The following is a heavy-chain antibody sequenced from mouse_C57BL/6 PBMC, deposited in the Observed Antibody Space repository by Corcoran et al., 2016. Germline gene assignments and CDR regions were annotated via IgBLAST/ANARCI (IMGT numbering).Heavy chain of an antibody. CDR1: GYTFTTYG. CDR2: INTYSGVP. Sequence: QIQLVQSGPELKKPGETVKISCKASGYTFTTYGMSWVKQAPGKGLKWMGWINTYSGVPTYADDFKGLFAFSVETSASTAYLQINNLKNEDTATYFCARSDYGSPVYFDYWGQGTTFTVSS. V-gene: IGHV9-3*01. J-gene: IGHJ2*01. CDR3: ARSDYGSPVYFDY. D-gene: IGHD1-1*01.